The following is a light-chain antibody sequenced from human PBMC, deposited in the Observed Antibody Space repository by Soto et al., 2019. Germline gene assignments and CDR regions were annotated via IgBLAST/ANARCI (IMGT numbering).Light chain of an antibody. CDR3: LEYDSLLFI. CDR1: QDISNY. CDR2: DGS. J-gene: IGKJ4*01. V-gene: IGKV1-33*01. Sequence: DIQMTQSPSSLSASVGDRVTITCRASQDISNYLNWYQQKPGKAPKLLIYDGSKLETGVPSRFSGSPSGTDFTFTVSNLQPEDIGTYYCLEYDSLLFIFGGGTKVESK.